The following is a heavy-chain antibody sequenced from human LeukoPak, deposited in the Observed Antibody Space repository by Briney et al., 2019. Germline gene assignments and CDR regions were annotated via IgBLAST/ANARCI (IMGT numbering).Heavy chain of an antibody. V-gene: IGHV4-59*01. CDR2: IYYSGST. Sequence: SETLSLTCTVSGGSINSYYWSWIRQPPGKGLEWIGYIYYSGSTNYNPSLKSRVTMSVDTSKNQFSLKVRSVTAADSAVYYCARVGGYSSYWGQGTLVTVSS. CDR1: GGSINSYY. D-gene: IGHD2-15*01. CDR3: ARVGGYSSY. J-gene: IGHJ4*02.